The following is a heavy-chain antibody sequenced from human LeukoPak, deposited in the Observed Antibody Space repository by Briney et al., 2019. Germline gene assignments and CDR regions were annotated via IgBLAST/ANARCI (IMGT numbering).Heavy chain of an antibody. CDR3: ARDLRDRSGRNYFDY. J-gene: IGHJ4*02. CDR1: EFTFGTYG. Sequence: GGSLRLSCAASEFTFGTYGMHWVRQAPGKGLEWVAAIRNDGSDENYADSVKGRFTISRDNSKNTLFLQMNSLRVEDTAVYYCARDLRDRSGRNYFDYWGQGTLVTVSS. CDR2: IRNDGSDE. V-gene: IGHV3-33*01. D-gene: IGHD3-22*01.